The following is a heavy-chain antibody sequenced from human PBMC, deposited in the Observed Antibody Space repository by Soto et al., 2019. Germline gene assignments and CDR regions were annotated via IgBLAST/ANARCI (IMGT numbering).Heavy chain of an antibody. CDR1: GDSISGYY. Sequence: SETLSLTCTVSGDSISGYYWSWIRQPPGKGLEWIGYIYYSGSTNYNPSLKSRVTISVDTSKNQFSLKLSSVTAADTAVYYCAREGSYGSFGYWGQGTLVTVSS. CDR2: IYYSGST. J-gene: IGHJ4*02. D-gene: IGHD1-26*01. CDR3: AREGSYGSFGY. V-gene: IGHV4-59*01.